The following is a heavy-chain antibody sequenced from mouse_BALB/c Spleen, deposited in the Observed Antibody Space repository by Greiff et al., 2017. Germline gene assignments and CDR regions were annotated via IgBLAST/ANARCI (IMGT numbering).Heavy chain of an antibody. CDR2: INPGSGGT. V-gene: IGHV1-54*03. Sequence: QVQLQQSGAELVRPGTSVKVSCKASGYAFTNYLIEWVKQRPGQGLEWIGVINPGSGGTNYNEKFKGKATLTADKSSSTAYMQLSSLTSDDSAVYFCARDLLRLPTGMDYWGQGTSVTVSS. D-gene: IGHD1-2*01. CDR3: ARDLLRLPTGMDY. CDR1: GYAFTNYL. J-gene: IGHJ4*01.